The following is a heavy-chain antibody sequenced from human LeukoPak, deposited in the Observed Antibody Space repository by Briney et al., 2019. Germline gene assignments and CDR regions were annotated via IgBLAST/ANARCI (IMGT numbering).Heavy chain of an antibody. J-gene: IGHJ4*02. Sequence: SETLSLTCAVSGGSISSYYWSWIRQPAGKGLEWIGRIYTSGSTNYNPSLKSRVTISVDTSKNQFSLKLTSVTPADTAVYFCAGDSYGTDYWGQGTLVTVSS. CDR3: AGDSYGTDY. V-gene: IGHV4-4*07. D-gene: IGHD5-18*01. CDR1: GGSISSYY. CDR2: IYTSGST.